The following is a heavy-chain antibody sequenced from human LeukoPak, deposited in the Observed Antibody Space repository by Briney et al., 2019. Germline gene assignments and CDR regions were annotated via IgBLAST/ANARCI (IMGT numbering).Heavy chain of an antibody. CDR3: ARGPRVSGYYYDFDY. D-gene: IGHD3-22*01. V-gene: IGHV4-59*01. Sequence: ASETLSLTCTVSGGSISSYYWSWIRQPPGKGLEWIGYTYYSRSTNYNPSLKSRVTISIDTSKSQFSLKLSSVTAADTAVYYCARGPRVSGYYYDFDYWGQGTLVTVSS. CDR1: GGSISSYY. CDR2: TYYSRST. J-gene: IGHJ4*02.